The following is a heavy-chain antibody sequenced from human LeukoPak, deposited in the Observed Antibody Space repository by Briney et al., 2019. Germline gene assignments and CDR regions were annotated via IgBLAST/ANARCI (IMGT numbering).Heavy chain of an antibody. CDR3: AADPFRITMVRGVNYYGMDV. CDR2: IVVGSGNT. D-gene: IGHD3-10*01. CDR1: GFTFTSSA. J-gene: IGHJ6*02. Sequence: SVKVSCKASGFTFTSSAMQWVRQARGQRLEWIGWIVVGSGNTNYAQKFQERVTITRDMSTSTAYMELRSLRSEATAVYYCAADPFRITMVRGVNYYGMDVWGQGTTVTVSS. V-gene: IGHV1-58*02.